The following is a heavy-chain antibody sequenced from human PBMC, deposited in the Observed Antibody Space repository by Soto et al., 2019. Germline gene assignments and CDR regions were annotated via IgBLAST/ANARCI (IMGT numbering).Heavy chain of an antibody. CDR3: ARGHYYYALDV. V-gene: IGHV4-30-2*06. CDR2: VSHSGSP. J-gene: IGHJ3*01. CDR1: GGSVSSGVFS. Sequence: SETLSLTCAVSGGSVSSGVFSWNWIRQSPGQGLQWIGYVSHSGSPYYTASLRGRVTISLDKSTNQTSLNLTSVTPADTAVYFCARGHYYYALDVWGQGTMVTVSS. D-gene: IGHD3-10*01.